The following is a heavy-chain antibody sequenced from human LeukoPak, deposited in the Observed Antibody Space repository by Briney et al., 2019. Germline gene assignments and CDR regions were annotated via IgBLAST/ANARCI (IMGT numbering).Heavy chain of an antibody. V-gene: IGHV3-30*04. Sequence: GGSVRLSCAASGFTFSSYAMHWVRQAPGKALEGVAVISYDGSNKYYAHSVKGRFTISRDNFKNTLYLQMNSLRAEDTAVYYCASGVDTAMVFDYWGQGTLVTVSS. CDR2: ISYDGSNK. CDR1: GFTFSSYA. D-gene: IGHD5-18*01. J-gene: IGHJ4*02. CDR3: ASGVDTAMVFDY.